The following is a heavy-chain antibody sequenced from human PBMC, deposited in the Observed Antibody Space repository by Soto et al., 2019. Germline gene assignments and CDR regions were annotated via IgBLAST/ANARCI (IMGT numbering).Heavy chain of an antibody. CDR3: TRGGRENNWNDGNFEY. D-gene: IGHD1-20*01. CDR2: FDPEDGET. V-gene: IGHV1-24*01. Sequence: ASVKVSCKVSGYTLTELSMHWVRQAPGKGLEWMGGFDPEDGETIYAQKFQGRVTMTEDTSTDTAYMELSSLRPEDTAVYYCTRGGRENNWNDGNFEYWGQGTQVTVSS. CDR1: GYTLTELS. J-gene: IGHJ4*02.